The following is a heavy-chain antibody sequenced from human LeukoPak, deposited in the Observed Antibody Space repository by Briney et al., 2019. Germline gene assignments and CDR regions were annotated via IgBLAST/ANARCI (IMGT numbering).Heavy chain of an antibody. CDR1: GYTFTTYY. J-gene: IGHJ4*02. CDR3: ATSAGLTGTTFDY. D-gene: IGHD1-7*01. V-gene: IGHV1-46*01. CDR2: INPSSGST. Sequence: GASVKVSCKASGYTFTTYYMHWVRQAPGQGLEWMGIINPSSGSTSYAQKFQGRVTMTRDTSTSTVYMELSSLRSEDTAVYYCATSAGLTGTTFDYWGQGTLVTVSS.